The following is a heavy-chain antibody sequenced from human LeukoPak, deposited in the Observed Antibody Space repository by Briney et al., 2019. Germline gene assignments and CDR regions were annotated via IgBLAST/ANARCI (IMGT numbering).Heavy chain of an antibody. CDR3: ATGGSEYRSDWFDS. D-gene: IGHD5-18*01. CDR1: GFRFSSYD. V-gene: IGHV3-48*01. J-gene: IGHJ5*01. CDR2: LTRTSSAT. Sequence: GGSLRLSCVGSGFRFSSYDMNWVRQAPGRGLEWLSYLTRTSSATWYADSVKGRFTIFRDNAKSSLSLQMNSLRVEDTAVYYCATGGSEYRSDWFDSWGQGTLVNVAS.